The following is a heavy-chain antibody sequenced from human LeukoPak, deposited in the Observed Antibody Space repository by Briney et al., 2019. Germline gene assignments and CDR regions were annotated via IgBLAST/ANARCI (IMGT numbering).Heavy chain of an antibody. D-gene: IGHD6-19*01. Sequence: GGSLRLSCAASGFTFSSYWMSWVRQAPGKGLEWVANIKQDGSEKYYMDSVKGRFTISRDNAKNSLYLQMNSLRAEDTAVYYCARAVAGSYYYYGMDVWGQGTTVTVSS. CDR1: GFTFSSYW. J-gene: IGHJ6*02. V-gene: IGHV3-7*01. CDR3: ARAVAGSYYYYGMDV. CDR2: IKQDGSEK.